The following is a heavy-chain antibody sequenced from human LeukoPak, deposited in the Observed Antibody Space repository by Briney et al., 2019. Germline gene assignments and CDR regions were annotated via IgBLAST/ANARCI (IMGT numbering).Heavy chain of an antibody. CDR1: GFTFSSYS. J-gene: IGHJ4*02. V-gene: IGHV3-21*01. CDR3: ARVLRRGYSYGYVDY. CDR2: ISSSSSYI. Sequence: GGSLRLSCAASGFTFSSYSMNWVRQAPGKGLEWVSSISSSSSYIYYADSVKGRFTISRDNAKNSLYLQMNSLRAEDTAVYYCARVLRRGYSYGYVDYWGQGTLATVSS. D-gene: IGHD5-18*01.